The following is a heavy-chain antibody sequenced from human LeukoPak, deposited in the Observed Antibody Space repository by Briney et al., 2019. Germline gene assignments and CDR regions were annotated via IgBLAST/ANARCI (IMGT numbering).Heavy chain of an antibody. D-gene: IGHD3-22*01. J-gene: IGHJ4*02. CDR3: ARADSSGYFDY. CDR2: IYYSGST. CDR1: GGSISSYY. Sequence: SETLSLTCTVSGGSISSYYWSWIRQPPGKGLEWIGYIYYSGSTNYNPSLKSRVTISVDTSKNQFSLKLSSVTAADTAVYYCARADSSGYFDYWGQGTLVTVFS. V-gene: IGHV4-59*12.